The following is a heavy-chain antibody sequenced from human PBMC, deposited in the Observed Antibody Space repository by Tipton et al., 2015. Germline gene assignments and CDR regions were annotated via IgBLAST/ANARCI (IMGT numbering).Heavy chain of an antibody. CDR1: GGSITFGGYY. Sequence: TLSLTCTISGGSITFGGYYWSWIRQHPGKGLEWIGYVYYSGTTNYNPSLKSRVDISVDTSKNQISLKLTSVTAADTAVYYCARDRAGYCSGGRCYMGFGPWGQGTLVTVSS. CDR2: VYYSGTT. V-gene: IGHV4-31*03. CDR3: ARDRAGYCSGGRCYMGFGP. J-gene: IGHJ5*02. D-gene: IGHD2-15*01.